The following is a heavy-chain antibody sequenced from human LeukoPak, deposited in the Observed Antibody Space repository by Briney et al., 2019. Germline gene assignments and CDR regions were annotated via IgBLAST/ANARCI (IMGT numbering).Heavy chain of an antibody. Sequence: SETLSLTCTVSGGSISSYYWSWIRQPPGKGLEWIGYIYYSGSTNYNPSLKSRVTISVDTSKNQFSLKLSSVTAADTAVYYCAGMVRGVIKLDYWGQGTLVTVSS. D-gene: IGHD3-10*01. CDR3: AGMVRGVIKLDY. CDR2: IYYSGST. J-gene: IGHJ4*02. CDR1: GGSISSYY. V-gene: IGHV4-59*01.